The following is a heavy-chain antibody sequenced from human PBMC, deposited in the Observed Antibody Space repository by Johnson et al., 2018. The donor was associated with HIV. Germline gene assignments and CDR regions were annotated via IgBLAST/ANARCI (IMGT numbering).Heavy chain of an antibody. J-gene: IGHJ3*02. V-gene: IGHV3-7*01. D-gene: IGHD3-16*02. CDR3: ARDSDYVWGTSRLGSFDM. CDR1: GFTFSYYW. CDR2: IKEDGSDK. Sequence: MQLVESGGGLVQPGGSLRLSCAASGFTFSYYWMSWVRQAPGKGLEWVANIKEDGSDKYYVDSLKGRFSISRDNAKKSLYLQMSNLRAEDTAVYYCARDSDYVWGTSRLGSFDMWGQGTMVIVSS.